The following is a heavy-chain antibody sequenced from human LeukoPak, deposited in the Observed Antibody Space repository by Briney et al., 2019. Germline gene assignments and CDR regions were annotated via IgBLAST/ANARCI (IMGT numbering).Heavy chain of an antibody. CDR1: GFTFTNAW. J-gene: IGHJ4*02. CDR2: IKSKTDGGTT. V-gene: IGHV3-15*01. CDR3: SKLWFGEYD. Sequence: GGSLRLSCAASGFTFTNAWMSWVRQAPGKGLEWVGRIKSKTDGGTTDYAAPVKGRFTISRDDSKNTLYLQLNSLKTEDTAVYYCSKLWFGEYDWGQGTLVTVSS. D-gene: IGHD3-10*01.